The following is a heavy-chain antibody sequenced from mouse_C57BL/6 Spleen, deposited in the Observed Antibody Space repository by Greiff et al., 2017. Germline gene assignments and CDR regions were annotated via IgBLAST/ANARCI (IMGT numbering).Heavy chain of an antibody. Sequence: VQLQQSGPELVQPGASVKISCKASGYAFSSSWMNWVKQRPGKGLEWIGRIYPGDGDTNYNGKFKGKATLTADKSSSTAYMQLSSLTSEDSSVYFCASFWSVDYWGHGTTLTVSS. J-gene: IGHJ2*01. CDR2: IYPGDGDT. CDR3: ASFWSVDY. CDR1: GYAFSSSW. V-gene: IGHV1-82*01.